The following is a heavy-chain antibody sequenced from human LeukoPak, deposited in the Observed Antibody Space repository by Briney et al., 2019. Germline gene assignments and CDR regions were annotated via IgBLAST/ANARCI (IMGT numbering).Heavy chain of an antibody. J-gene: IGHJ4*02. V-gene: IGHV1-18*01. CDR2: ISAYNGNT. CDR3: ARDLLLWFGELPRFSLIDY. CDR1: GYTFTSYG. Sequence: ASVKVSCKASGYTFTSYGISWVRQAPGQGLEWMGWISAYNGNTNYAQKLQGRVTMTTDTSTSTAYMELRSLRSDDTAVYYCARDLLLWFGELPRFSLIDYWGQGTLVTVSS. D-gene: IGHD3-10*01.